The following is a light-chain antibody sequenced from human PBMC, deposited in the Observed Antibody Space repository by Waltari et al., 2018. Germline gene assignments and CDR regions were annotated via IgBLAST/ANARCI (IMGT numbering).Light chain of an antibody. CDR3: ASYISYSTLEL. CDR2: DVS. J-gene: IGLJ3*02. V-gene: IGLV2-14*03. CDR1: SSDVGSHNY. Sequence: QSALTQPAPESGSPGQSISISSPGTSSDVGSHNYVSWYQQHPGKAPILVIFDVSSRHSGFSSRVSGSMSGNTASLTISGLQGEDEAKYYCASYISYSTLELFGGGTSLTVL.